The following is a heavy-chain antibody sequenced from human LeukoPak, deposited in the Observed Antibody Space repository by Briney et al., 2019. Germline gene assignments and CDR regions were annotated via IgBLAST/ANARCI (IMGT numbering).Heavy chain of an antibody. CDR3: ARDGGKRSGGGAFDI. D-gene: IGHD3-16*01. CDR2: ISSSGINI. V-gene: IGHV3-48*04. Sequence: GGSLRLSCTASGFSFSSYSMNWVRQAPGKGLEWVSYISSSGINIYYADSVKGRLTISRDNARNSLYLQMNSLRAEDTAVYYCARDGGKRSGGGAFDIWGQGTMVTVSS. CDR1: GFSFSSYS. J-gene: IGHJ3*02.